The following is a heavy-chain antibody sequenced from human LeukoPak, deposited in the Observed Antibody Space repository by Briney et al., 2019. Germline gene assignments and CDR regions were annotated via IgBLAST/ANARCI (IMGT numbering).Heavy chain of an antibody. CDR3: VTPRSWELSDMAV. CDR1: GYSITTNYY. D-gene: IGHD1-26*01. V-gene: IGHV4-38-2*02. Sequence: SETLSLTCTVSGYSITTNYYWACLRQSPGTGLEWVGSVYHHGETYYNPSLKSRVIISVDTSKNEFSRRLTSVTAADTAVYYCVTPRSWELSDMAVWGKGTTVIVSS. CDR2: VYHHGET. J-gene: IGHJ6*03.